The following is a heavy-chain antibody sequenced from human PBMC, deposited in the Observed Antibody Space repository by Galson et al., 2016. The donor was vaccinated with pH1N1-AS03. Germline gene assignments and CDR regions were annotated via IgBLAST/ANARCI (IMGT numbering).Heavy chain of an antibody. D-gene: IGHD6-13*01. Sequence: ETLSLTCTVSGDSISSTNYYWSWIRQPPGKGLEWIGYIYYSGGTNYNPSLKSPVTISIDTSKNQFSLKLSSVTAADAALYYCARTPLTRDPYSSSWYFDYWGQGTLVTVSS. CDR1: GDSISSTNYY. CDR2: IYYSGGT. J-gene: IGHJ4*02. CDR3: ARTPLTRDPYSSSWYFDY. V-gene: IGHV4-61*01.